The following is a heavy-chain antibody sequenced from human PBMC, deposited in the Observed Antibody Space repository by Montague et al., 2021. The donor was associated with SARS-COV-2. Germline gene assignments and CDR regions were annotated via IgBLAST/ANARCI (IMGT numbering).Heavy chain of an antibody. V-gene: IGHV4-34*01. CDR2: INHIGSI. D-gene: IGHD1-1*01. CDR3: AKLKSFPHYNYGMDV. CDR1: GGSLTGYY. Sequence: SETLSLTCAVYGGSLTGYYWSWIRQAPGKGLEWIGEINHIGSINYNPSVESRVTILVDRSKKHFSLNVTSVAAADTAVYYCAKLKSFPHYNYGMDVWGQGTPGTVSS. J-gene: IGHJ6*02.